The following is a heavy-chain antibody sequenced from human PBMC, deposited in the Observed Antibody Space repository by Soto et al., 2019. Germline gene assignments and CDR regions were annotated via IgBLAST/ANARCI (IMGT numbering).Heavy chain of an antibody. J-gene: IGHJ5*02. CDR1: GGTFSSYT. CDR2: IIPILGIS. Sequence: QAKLVQSGAEVKKPGSSVKVSCKASGGTFSSYTISWVRQAPGQGLEWMGRIIPILGISNYAQKFQGRVTITADKSTSTAYMELSSLRSEDTAVYYCARVPATGYCSSTSCYGGGWFDPWGQGTLVTVSS. V-gene: IGHV1-69*02. CDR3: ARVPATGYCSSTSCYGGGWFDP. D-gene: IGHD2-2*03.